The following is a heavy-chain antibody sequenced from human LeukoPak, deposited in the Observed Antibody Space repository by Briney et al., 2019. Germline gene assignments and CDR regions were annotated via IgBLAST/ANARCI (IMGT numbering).Heavy chain of an antibody. V-gene: IGHV4-61*09. CDR3: ATDFGDSSGWYRF. CDR2: FYSSGST. D-gene: IGHD6-19*01. Sequence: SETLSLTCTVSGASINSGGYYWSWIRQPAGKGLEFIGHFYSSGSTNYNPSLKSRVSISVDTSKNQFSLEVTSVTAADTAVYYCATDFGDSSGWYRFWGQGTLVAVSS. J-gene: IGHJ4*02. CDR1: GASINSGGYY.